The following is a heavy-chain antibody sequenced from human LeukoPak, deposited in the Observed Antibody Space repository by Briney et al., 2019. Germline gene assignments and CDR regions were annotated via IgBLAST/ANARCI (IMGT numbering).Heavy chain of an antibody. Sequence: SETLSLTCTVSGGSISSGGYYWSWIRQHPGKGLEWIGYIYYSGSTYYNPSLKSRVTISVDTSKNQFSLKLSSVTAADTAVYYCARGIAVAGTPGLYYLDYWGQGTLVTVSS. CDR2: IYYSGST. D-gene: IGHD6-19*01. CDR1: GGSISSGGYY. J-gene: IGHJ4*02. V-gene: IGHV4-31*03. CDR3: ARGIAVAGTPGLYYLDY.